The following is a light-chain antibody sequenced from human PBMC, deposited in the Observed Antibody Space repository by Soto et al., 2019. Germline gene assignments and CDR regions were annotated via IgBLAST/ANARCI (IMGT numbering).Light chain of an antibody. J-gene: IGKJ1*01. V-gene: IGKV3-20*01. CDR1: QSVSNSF. CDR3: QQYDSSPWM. Sequence: EIVLTQSPGTLSLSPGERATLSCRASQSVSNSFLAWYQRIPGQSPRLLIYGASRRATGIPDRFSGSGSGTDFTLTISSLEPEDFGMYYCQQYDSSPWMFGQGTKVEIK. CDR2: GAS.